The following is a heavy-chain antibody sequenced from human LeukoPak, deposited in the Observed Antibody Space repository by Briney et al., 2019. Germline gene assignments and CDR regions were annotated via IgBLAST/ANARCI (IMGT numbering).Heavy chain of an antibody. Sequence: GGSLRLSCAASGFTFSSYWMSWVRQAPGKGLEWVANIKQDGSEKYYVDSVKGRFTIPRDNAKNSLYLQMNSLRAEDTAVYYCARWGMVVVPAARDYWGQGTLVTVSS. CDR2: IKQDGSEK. V-gene: IGHV3-7*01. J-gene: IGHJ4*02. CDR1: GFTFSSYW. CDR3: ARWGMVVVPAARDY. D-gene: IGHD2-2*01.